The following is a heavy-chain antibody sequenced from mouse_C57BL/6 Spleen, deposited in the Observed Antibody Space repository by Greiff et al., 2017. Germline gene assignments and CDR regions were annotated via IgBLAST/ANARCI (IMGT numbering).Heavy chain of an antibody. CDR3: ASSAYYSNLYYFDY. V-gene: IGHV1-5*01. D-gene: IGHD2-5*01. CDR2: IYPGNSDT. J-gene: IGHJ2*01. Sequence: EVQLQQSGTVLARPGASVKMSCKTSGYTFTSYWMHWVKQRPGQGLEWIGAIYPGNSDTSYNQKFKGKAKLTAVTSASTASMELSSLTNEDSAVYYCASSAYYSNLYYFDYWGQGTTLPVSS. CDR1: GYTFTSYW.